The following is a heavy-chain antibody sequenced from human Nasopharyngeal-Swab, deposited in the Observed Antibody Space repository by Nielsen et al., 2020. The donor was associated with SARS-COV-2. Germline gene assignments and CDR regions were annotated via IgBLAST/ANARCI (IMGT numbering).Heavy chain of an antibody. CDR3: ARVEDNFGDYIDY. V-gene: IGHV3-11*06. CDR1: GFSSSDYY. J-gene: IGHJ4*02. CDR2: ISSDRSIYT. Sequence: GGSLRLSCAASGFSSSDYYMSWIRQAPGKGLEGVAYISSDRSIYTFYADSVKGRFTISRDTAKNSLSLQMDSLRVEDTAVYFCARVEDNFGDYIDYWGQGTLVAVSS. D-gene: IGHD4-17*01.